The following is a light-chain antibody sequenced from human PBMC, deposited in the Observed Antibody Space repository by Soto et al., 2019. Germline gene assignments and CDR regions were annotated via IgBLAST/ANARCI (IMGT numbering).Light chain of an antibody. Sequence: ETVLTQSPGTLSLSPGERATLSCRASQTIRSNYLAWYRQTPGQAPRLLIYGASNRATGIADRFSGSGSGTDFTLIISRLEPEDVSLYYCQQYGSSPYTFGQGTNVEIK. CDR2: GAS. V-gene: IGKV3-20*01. J-gene: IGKJ1*01. CDR3: QQYGSSPYT. CDR1: QTIRSNY.